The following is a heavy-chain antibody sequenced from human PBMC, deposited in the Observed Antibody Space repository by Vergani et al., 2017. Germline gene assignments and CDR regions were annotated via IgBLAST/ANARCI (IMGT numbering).Heavy chain of an antibody. D-gene: IGHD1-26*01. CDR2: ISYDGSNK. V-gene: IGHV3-30-3*01. CDR1: GFTFSSYA. J-gene: IGHJ3*02. Sequence: QVQLVESGGCVVQPGRSLRLSCAASGFTFSSYAMHWVRQAPGKGLEWVAVISYDGSNKYYADSVKGRFTISRDNSKNTLYLQMNSLRAEDTAVYYCAKGIGKLLPLAAFDIWGQGTMVTVSS. CDR3: AKGIGKLLPLAAFDI.